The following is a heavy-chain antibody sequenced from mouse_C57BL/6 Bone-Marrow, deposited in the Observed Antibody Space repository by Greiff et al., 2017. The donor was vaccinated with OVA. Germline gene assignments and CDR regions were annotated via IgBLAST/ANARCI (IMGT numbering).Heavy chain of an antibody. CDR2: ISNLAYSI. V-gene: IGHV5-15*04. J-gene: IGHJ4*01. CDR1: GFTFSDYG. CDR3: ARQNSSGSYYYAMDY. Sequence: EVKVEESGGGLVQPGGSLKLSCAASGFTFSDYGMAWVRQAPRKGPEWVAFISNLAYSIYYADTVTGRFTISRENAKNTLYLEMSSLRSEDTAMYYCARQNSSGSYYYAMDYWGQGTSVTVSS. D-gene: IGHD3-2*02.